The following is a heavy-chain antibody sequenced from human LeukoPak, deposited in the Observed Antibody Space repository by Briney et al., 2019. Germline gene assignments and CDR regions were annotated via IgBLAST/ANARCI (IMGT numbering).Heavy chain of an antibody. J-gene: IGHJ3*02. Sequence: GGSLRLSCAASGFTFSSYSMNWVRQAPGKGLEWVAVISYDGSNKYYADSVKGRFTISRDNSKNTLYLQMNSLRAEDTAVYYCANEPPWGDIPDSWDAFDIWGQGTMVTVSS. CDR2: ISYDGSNK. CDR3: ANEPPWGDIPDSWDAFDI. CDR1: GFTFSSYS. V-gene: IGHV3-30*18. D-gene: IGHD3-9*01.